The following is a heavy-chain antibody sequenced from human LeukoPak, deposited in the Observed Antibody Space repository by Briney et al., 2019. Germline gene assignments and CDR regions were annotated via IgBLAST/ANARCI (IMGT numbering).Heavy chain of an antibody. CDR2: ISDSGGST. D-gene: IGHD2-2*02. Sequence: PGGSLRLSCAASGFTFCTYGMTWVRQAPGKGLEWVSAISDSGGSTYYADSVKGRFTISRDNSKNTLYQQMNSLRAEDTAVYYCAKDRLRVPAAIHDYWGQGTLVTVSS. CDR3: AKDRLRVPAAIHDY. V-gene: IGHV3-23*01. CDR1: GFTFCTYG. J-gene: IGHJ4*02.